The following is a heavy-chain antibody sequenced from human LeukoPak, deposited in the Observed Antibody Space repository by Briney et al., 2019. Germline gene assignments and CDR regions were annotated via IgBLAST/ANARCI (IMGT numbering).Heavy chain of an antibody. Sequence: ASVKVSCKASGYTFTSYDINWVRQAPGQGLEWMGIINPSGGSTNYAQKLQGRVTMTTDTSTSTAYMELRSLRSDDTAVYYCARSNYYGSGRITMVRGVIITRYFDYWGQGTLVTVSS. J-gene: IGHJ4*02. CDR1: GYTFTSYD. V-gene: IGHV1-18*01. D-gene: IGHD3-10*01. CDR3: ARSNYYGSGRITMVRGVIITRYFDY. CDR2: INPSGGST.